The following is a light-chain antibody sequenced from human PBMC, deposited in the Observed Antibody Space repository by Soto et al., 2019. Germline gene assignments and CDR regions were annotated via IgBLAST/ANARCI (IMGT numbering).Light chain of an antibody. CDR3: QQYGDSLLT. V-gene: IGKV3-20*01. J-gene: IGKJ1*01. CDR1: QSVYTY. Sequence: EIVLTQSPATLSLSPGERATLSCRASQSVYTYLAWYQQKPGQAPSLLMYDASTRASGIPDRFSGSGSGTDFTLIISRLEPEDFAVYYCQQYGDSLLTFGQGTKVDI. CDR2: DAS.